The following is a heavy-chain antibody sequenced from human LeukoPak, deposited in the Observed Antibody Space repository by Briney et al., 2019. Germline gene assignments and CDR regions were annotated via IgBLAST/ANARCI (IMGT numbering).Heavy chain of an antibody. Sequence: SETLSLTCTVSGGSISSYYWSWIRQPPGKGLEWIGYIYYSGSTNYNPSLKSRVTISVDTSRNQFSLKLSSVTAADTAVYYCARRGIAAAGYDYWGQGTLVTVSS. CDR1: GGSISSYY. J-gene: IGHJ4*02. CDR3: ARRGIAAAGYDY. D-gene: IGHD6-13*01. V-gene: IGHV4-59*08. CDR2: IYYSGST.